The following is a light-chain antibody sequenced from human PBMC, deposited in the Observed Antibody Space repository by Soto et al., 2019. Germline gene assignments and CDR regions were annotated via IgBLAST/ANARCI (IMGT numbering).Light chain of an antibody. Sequence: EIVLTQSPGTLSLSPGERATLSCRASQSVRSSYLAWYQQKPGQAPRLLIYGASSRATGTPDRFSGSGSGTDFTLTISRLEPEDFAVYYCQQYGSSPITFGQGTRLENK. CDR1: QSVRSSY. CDR2: GAS. J-gene: IGKJ5*01. V-gene: IGKV3-20*01. CDR3: QQYGSSPIT.